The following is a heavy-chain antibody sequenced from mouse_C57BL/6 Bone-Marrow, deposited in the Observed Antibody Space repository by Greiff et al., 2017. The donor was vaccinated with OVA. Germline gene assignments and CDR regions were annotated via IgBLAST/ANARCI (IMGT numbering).Heavy chain of an antibody. CDR1: GYAFSSSW. D-gene: IGHD1-1*01. V-gene: IGHV1-82*01. CDR2: IYPGDGDT. J-gene: IGHJ4*01. CDR3: ARYYYARPPYAMDY. Sequence: QVQLQQSGPELVKPGASVKISCKASGYAFSSSWMNWVKQRPGKGLEWIGRIYPGDGDTNYNGKFKGKATLTADKSSSTAYMQISSLTSEDSAVYFCARYYYARPPYAMDYWGQGTSVTVSS.